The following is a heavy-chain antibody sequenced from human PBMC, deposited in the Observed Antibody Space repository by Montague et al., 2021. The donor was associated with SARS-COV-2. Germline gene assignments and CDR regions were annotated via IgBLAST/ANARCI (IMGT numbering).Heavy chain of an antibody. J-gene: IGHJ3*02. CDR1: GFTFSSYA. Sequence: SLRLSCAASGFTFSSYAMHWVRQAPGKGLEWVAVISYDGSNKYYADSVKGRSTISRDNSKNTLYLQMNSLRAEDTAVYYCAREGILTGQEAFDIWGQGTMVTVSS. CDR2: ISYDGSNK. CDR3: AREGILTGQEAFDI. D-gene: IGHD3-9*01. V-gene: IGHV3-30*04.